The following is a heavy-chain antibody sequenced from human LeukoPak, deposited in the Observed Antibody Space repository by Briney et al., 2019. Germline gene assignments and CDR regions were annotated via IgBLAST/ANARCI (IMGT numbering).Heavy chain of an antibody. D-gene: IGHD2-15*01. CDR3: ARVGGSDILDY. CDR2: IYYSGST. V-gene: IGHV4-38-2*02. CDR1: GYSISSGYY. J-gene: IGHJ4*02. Sequence: SETLSLTCTVSGYSISSGYYWGWIRQPPGKGLEWIGSIYYSGSTYYNPSLKSRVTISVDTSKNQFSLKLSSVTAADTAVYYCARVGGSDILDYWGQGALVTVSS.